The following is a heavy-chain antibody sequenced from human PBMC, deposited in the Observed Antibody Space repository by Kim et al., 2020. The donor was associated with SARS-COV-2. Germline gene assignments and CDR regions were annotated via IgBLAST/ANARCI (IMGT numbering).Heavy chain of an antibody. V-gene: IGHV3-43*01. Sequence: GGSLRLSCAASGFTFDDYTMHWVRQAPGKGLEWVSLISWDGGSTYYADSVKGRFTISRDNSKNSLYLQMNSLRTEDTALYYCARGMNYYGSGSYPGETYFDYWGQGTLVTVSS. D-gene: IGHD3-10*01. J-gene: IGHJ4*02. CDR1: GFTFDDYT. CDR2: ISWDGGST. CDR3: ARGMNYYGSGSYPGETYFDY.